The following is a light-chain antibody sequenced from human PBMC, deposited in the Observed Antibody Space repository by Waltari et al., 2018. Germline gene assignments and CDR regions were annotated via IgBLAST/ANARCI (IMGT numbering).Light chain of an antibody. J-gene: IGKJ1*01. Sequence: AIQVTQSPSSLSASVGDRVTITCRASQGIRKDLGWYQQKPGKDPRLLIYAASNLESGVPSRFSGSGSGTDFTLSISSLQPEDFATYYCLQDFAYPRTFGQGTKVEIK. CDR3: LQDFAYPRT. CDR1: QGIRKD. V-gene: IGKV1-6*01. CDR2: AAS.